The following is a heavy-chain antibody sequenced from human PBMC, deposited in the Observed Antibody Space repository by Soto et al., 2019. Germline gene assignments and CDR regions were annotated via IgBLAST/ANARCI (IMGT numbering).Heavy chain of an antibody. Sequence: PGESLKISCKGSGYSFNTYWIAWVRQMPGKGLECMGVIYPDDSDTRYSPSFQGQVTISVDKSISTAYLQWSSLKASDTAMYYCARTSAAGKYYYGMDVWGQGTTVTVSS. CDR2: IYPDDSDT. CDR1: GYSFNTYW. J-gene: IGHJ6*02. V-gene: IGHV5-51*01. D-gene: IGHD6-13*01. CDR3: ARTSAAGKYYYGMDV.